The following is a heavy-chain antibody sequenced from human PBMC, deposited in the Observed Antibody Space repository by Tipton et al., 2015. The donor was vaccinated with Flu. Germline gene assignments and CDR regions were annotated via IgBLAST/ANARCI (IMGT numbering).Heavy chain of an antibody. D-gene: IGHD4-11*01. Sequence: TLSLTCSVSGYAISSGTYYWSWFRQPAGKAPEWIGRVYTGGGTEYNPSLESRVTISVDTSKNQVSLELTSVTAADTAVYYCARRDYSNYVSDPKNWFDPRGQGILVTVSS. CDR1: GYAISSGTYY. CDR2: VYTGGGT. V-gene: IGHV4-61*02. CDR3: ARRDYSNYVSDPKNWFDP. J-gene: IGHJ5*02.